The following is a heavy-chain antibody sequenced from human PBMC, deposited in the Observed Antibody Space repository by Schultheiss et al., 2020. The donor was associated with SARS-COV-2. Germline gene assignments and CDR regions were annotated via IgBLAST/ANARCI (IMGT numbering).Heavy chain of an antibody. CDR2: INPNSGGT. D-gene: IGHD2-15*01. V-gene: IGHV1-2*04. CDR1: GYSFTGYY. Sequence: ASAKVSCKASGYSFTGYYMHWVRQAPGQGIEWLGWINPNSGGTNYAQKCQGWVTMTRDTSISTAYMELSRLRYEDTAVYYCARGADCSGGSCPLNCFDPWGQGTLVTVSS. J-gene: IGHJ5*02. CDR3: ARGADCSGGSCPLNCFDP.